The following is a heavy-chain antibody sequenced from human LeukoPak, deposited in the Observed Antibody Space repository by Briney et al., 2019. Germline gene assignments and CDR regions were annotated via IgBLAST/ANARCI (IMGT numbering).Heavy chain of an antibody. CDR2: IYYSGST. CDR1: GDSISSYY. Sequence: SETLSLTCTVSGDSISSYYWSWIRQPPGKGLEWIGYIYYSGSTNYNPSLKSRVTISVDTSKNQFSLKLSSVTAADTAVYYCARGGYSYDDYWGQGTLVTVSS. V-gene: IGHV4-59*01. J-gene: IGHJ4*02. D-gene: IGHD5-18*01. CDR3: ARGGYSYDDY.